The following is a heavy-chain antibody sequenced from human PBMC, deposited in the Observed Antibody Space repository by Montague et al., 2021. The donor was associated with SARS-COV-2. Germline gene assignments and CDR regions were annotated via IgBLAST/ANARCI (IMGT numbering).Heavy chain of an antibody. CDR3: ARMPDQVWLDY. CDR2: XDWDDDK. V-gene: IGHV2-70*01. J-gene: IGHJ4*02. Sequence: PALVKPTQTLTLTCTFSGFSPSTSGMCVSWIRQPPGKALEWLAVXDWDDDKSYSTSLKTRLTISKDTSKNQVVLTMTNMDPVDTATYYCARMPDQVWLDYWGQGILVTVSS. CDR1: GFSPSTSGMC. D-gene: IGHD5-18*01.